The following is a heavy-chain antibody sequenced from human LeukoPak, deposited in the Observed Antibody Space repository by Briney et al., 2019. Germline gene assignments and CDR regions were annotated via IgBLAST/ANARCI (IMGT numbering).Heavy chain of an antibody. CDR3: ARHPLYCSGGSCSLYYYYGTDV. CDR1: GYTFTSYG. Sequence: ASVKVSCKASGYTFTSYGISWVRQAPGQGLEWMGWINAGNGNTKYSQKFQGRVTITRDTSASTAYMELSSLRSEDTAVYYCARHPLYCSGGSCSLYYYYGTDVWGQGTTVTVSS. D-gene: IGHD2-15*01. CDR2: INAGNGNT. J-gene: IGHJ6*02. V-gene: IGHV1-3*01.